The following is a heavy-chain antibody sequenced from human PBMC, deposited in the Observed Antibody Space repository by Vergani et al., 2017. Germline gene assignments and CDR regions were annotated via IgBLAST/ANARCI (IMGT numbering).Heavy chain of an antibody. CDR3: ARVRGVVGYNWFDP. Sequence: QVQLQESGPGLVKPSETLSLTCTVSGGSISSYYWSWIRQPPGKGLEWIGYIYYSGSTNYNPSLKSRVTISVDTSKNQFSLKLRSVTAADTAVYYCARVRGVVGYNWFDPWGQGTLVTVSS. J-gene: IGHJ5*02. CDR2: IYYSGST. CDR1: GGSISSYY. V-gene: IGHV4-59*01. D-gene: IGHD2-15*01.